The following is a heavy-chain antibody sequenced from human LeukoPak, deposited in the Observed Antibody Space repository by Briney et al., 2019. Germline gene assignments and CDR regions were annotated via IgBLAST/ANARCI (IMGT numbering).Heavy chain of an antibody. V-gene: IGHV4-39*01. Sequence: PSETLSLTCSVSNDSISSSSYLWVWVRQPPGKGLEWIGDIYSNGHISYNPSLKSRAAISVDTSKNQFSLNLSSVTAADTALYYCARRHYGSGNIDSWGQGTLVTVSS. D-gene: IGHD3-10*01. CDR1: NDSISSSSYL. CDR3: ARRHYGSGNIDS. CDR2: IYSNGHI. J-gene: IGHJ4*02.